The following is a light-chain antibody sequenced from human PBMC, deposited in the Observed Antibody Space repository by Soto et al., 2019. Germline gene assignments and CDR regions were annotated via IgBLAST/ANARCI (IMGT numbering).Light chain of an antibody. CDR2: GAS. CDR1: QSVSSSF. CDR3: QQYGSSPIT. J-gene: IGKJ5*01. Sequence: EIVLTQSPGTLSLSPGERATLSRRASQSVSSSFLAWYQQKPGQAPRLLIYGASSRATGIPDRFSGSGAGTDFTLTISRLEPEDFAVFYCQQYGSSPITFGEGTRLGIK. V-gene: IGKV3-20*01.